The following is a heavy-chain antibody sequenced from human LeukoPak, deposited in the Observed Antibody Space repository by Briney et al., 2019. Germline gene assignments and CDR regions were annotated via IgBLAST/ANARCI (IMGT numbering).Heavy chain of an antibody. D-gene: IGHD5-18*01. CDR1: GFTFSSYA. Sequence: PGGSLRLSCAASGFTFSSYALTWVRQAPGKGLEWVSAISGSGGVTYYADSVKGRFTISRDNAKNSLYLQMNSLRAEDTAVYYCARVPGRWIQLWQREYYFDYWGQGTLVTVSS. CDR3: ARVPGRWIQLWQREYYFDY. V-gene: IGHV3-23*01. CDR2: ISGSGGVT. J-gene: IGHJ4*02.